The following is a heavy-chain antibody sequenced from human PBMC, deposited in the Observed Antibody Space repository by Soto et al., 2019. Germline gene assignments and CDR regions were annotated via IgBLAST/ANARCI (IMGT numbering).Heavy chain of an antibody. CDR2: IIPIFGTA. D-gene: IGHD5-18*01. V-gene: IGHV1-69*13. CDR1: GGTFSSYA. CDR3: ASLEGYSYGSYGMDV. Sequence: GASVKVSCKASGGTFSSYAISWVRQAPGQGLEWMGGIIPIFGTANYAQKFQGRVTITADESTSTAYMELSSLRSEDTAVYYCASLEGYSYGSYGMDVWGQGTTVTVSS. J-gene: IGHJ6*02.